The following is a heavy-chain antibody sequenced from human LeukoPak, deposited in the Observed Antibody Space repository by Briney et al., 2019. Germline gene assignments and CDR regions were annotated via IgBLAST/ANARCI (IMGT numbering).Heavy chain of an antibody. CDR2: ISPDGRNI. V-gene: IGHV3-74*01. CDR3: VRDGGGTTPYDC. Sequence: GGSLRLSCAASGFTLGDYWMNWVRQVPGKGPVWVSHISPDGRNIAYADSVKGRFTISRDSAKNTLYLQMNSLRVEDTAVYYCVRDGGGTTPYDCWGQGTLVTVSS. CDR1: GFTLGDYW. J-gene: IGHJ4*02. D-gene: IGHD1-7*01.